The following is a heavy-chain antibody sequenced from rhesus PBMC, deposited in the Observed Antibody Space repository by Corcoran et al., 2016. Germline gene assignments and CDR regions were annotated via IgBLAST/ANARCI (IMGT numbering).Heavy chain of an antibody. CDR3: AKGFYGSNI. D-gene: IGHD4-29*01. J-gene: IGHJ4*01. Sequence: EVQLVETGGGLVQPGGSLKLSCAASGFTFSRYGMSWVRQAPGKGLEWVSTINGAGGSTYYAASVKGRFTISRDNSKNTLSLQMNSLRAEDTAVYYCAKGFYGSNIWGQGVLVTVSS. V-gene: IGHV3S5*01. CDR1: GFTFSRYG. CDR2: INGAGGST.